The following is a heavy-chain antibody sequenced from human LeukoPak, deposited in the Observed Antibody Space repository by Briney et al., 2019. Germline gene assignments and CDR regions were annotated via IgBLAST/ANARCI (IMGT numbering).Heavy chain of an antibody. J-gene: IGHJ4*02. CDR3: ARGSGDY. CDR2: IWYDGSNK. V-gene: IGHV3-33*08. CDR1: GFTVSSNY. Sequence: GGSLRLSCAASGFTVSSNYMTWVRQAPGKGLEWLAVIWYDGSNKYYANSVRGRFTISRDNSQSTLYLQMTSLRAEDTAVYYCARGSGDYSGQGTLVTVSS.